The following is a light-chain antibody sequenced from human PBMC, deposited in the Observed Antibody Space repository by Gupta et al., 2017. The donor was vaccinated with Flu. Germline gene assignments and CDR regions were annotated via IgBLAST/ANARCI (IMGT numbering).Light chain of an antibody. Sequence: FLGERATINCRSSQSVLDRSDNKDYLAWYQQRPGQPPKLLIYWASTRASGVPDRFSGSGSGTDFSLTISSLQAEDVAVYYCQQYDSTPYTFGQGTKLEVK. CDR2: WAS. CDR1: QSVLDRSDNKDY. CDR3: QQYDSTPYT. J-gene: IGKJ2*01. V-gene: IGKV4-1*01.